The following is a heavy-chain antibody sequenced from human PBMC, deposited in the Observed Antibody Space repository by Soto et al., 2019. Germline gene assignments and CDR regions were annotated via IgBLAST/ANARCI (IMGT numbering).Heavy chain of an antibody. D-gene: IGHD2-2*01. J-gene: IGHJ4*02. Sequence: QVQLQESGPGLVKPSQTLSLTCTVSGGSISSGGYYWSWIRQHPGKGLEWIGYVYYSGSTYYNPYLKSRITVSVDTSKNQFSLKLSSVTAADTAVYYCARVPSTAMLYFDYWGQGTLVTVSS. CDR3: ARVPSTAMLYFDY. CDR2: VYYSGST. V-gene: IGHV4-31*03. CDR1: GGSISSGGYY.